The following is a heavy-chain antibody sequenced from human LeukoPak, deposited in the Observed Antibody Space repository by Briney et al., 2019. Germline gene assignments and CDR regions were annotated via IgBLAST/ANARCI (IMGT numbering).Heavy chain of an antibody. J-gene: IGHJ5*02. CDR3: AKNGQSGFSFDP. Sequence: SSETLSLTCAVYGGSLNGHYWSWIRQPPGMGLEWIGEGSDSGGTKFNPSLKSRVAISADTSKNQFSLKLSSVTAADTAVYYCAKNGQSGFSFDPWGQGTLVTVSS. V-gene: IGHV4-34*01. CDR1: GGSLNGHY. D-gene: IGHD2-8*01. CDR2: GSDSGGT.